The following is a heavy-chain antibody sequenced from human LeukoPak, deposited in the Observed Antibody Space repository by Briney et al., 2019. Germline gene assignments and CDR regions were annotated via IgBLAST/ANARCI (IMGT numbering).Heavy chain of an antibody. CDR2: IYSGGST. CDR3: AKTVSGSYSYQGGDY. CDR1: GFTVSSSY. V-gene: IGHV3-66*01. J-gene: IGHJ4*02. Sequence: GGSLRLSCAASGFTVSSSYMSWVRQAPGKGLEWVSVIYSGGSTYYADSVKGRFTISRDNSKNTLYLQMNSLRAEDTAVYYCAKTVSGSYSYQGGDYWGQGTLVTVSS. D-gene: IGHD3-16*02.